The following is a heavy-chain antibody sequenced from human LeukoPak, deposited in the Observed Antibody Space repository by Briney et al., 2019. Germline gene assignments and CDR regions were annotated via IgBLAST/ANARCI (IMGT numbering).Heavy chain of an antibody. D-gene: IGHD4-11*01. CDR2: IWNDGSSQ. CDR1: KFTFSHYG. CDR3: AKDAQRGFDYSNSLDK. J-gene: IGHJ4*02. V-gene: IGHV3-33*03. Sequence: GGSLRLSCAASKFTFSHYGMHWVRQTPGRGLEWVVVIWNDGSSQYYADSVKGRFTISRDNSQNMLFLQMNSLRPEDTAVYYCAKDAQRGFDYSNSLDKWGQGTLVTVSS.